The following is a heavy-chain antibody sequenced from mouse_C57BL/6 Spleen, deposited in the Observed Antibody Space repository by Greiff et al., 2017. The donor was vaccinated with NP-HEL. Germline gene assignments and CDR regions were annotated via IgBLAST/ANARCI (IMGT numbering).Heavy chain of an antibody. CDR1: GYSFTGYY. Sequence: EVKLVESGPELVKPGASVKISCKASGYSFTGYYMNWVKQSPEKSLEWIGEINPSTGGTTYNQKFKAKATLTVDKSSSTAYMQLKSLTSEDSAVYYCARGHYGYDNYFDYWGQGTTLTVSS. CDR3: ARGHYGYDNYFDY. V-gene: IGHV1-42*01. CDR2: INPSTGGT. D-gene: IGHD2-2*01. J-gene: IGHJ2*01.